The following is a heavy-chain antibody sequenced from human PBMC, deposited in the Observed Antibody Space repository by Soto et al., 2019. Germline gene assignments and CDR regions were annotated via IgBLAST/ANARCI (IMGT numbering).Heavy chain of an antibody. CDR2: IIPIFGTA. Sequence: QVQLVQSGAEVKKPGSSVKVSXKASGGTFSSYAISWVRQAPGQGLEWMGGIIPIFGTANYAQKFQGRVTITADESXXXAXXXXSXXRSEDTAVYYCARTTADYYYGMDVW. CDR1: GGTFSSYA. D-gene: IGHD4-17*01. CDR3: ARTTADYYYGMDV. V-gene: IGHV1-69*12. J-gene: IGHJ6*01.